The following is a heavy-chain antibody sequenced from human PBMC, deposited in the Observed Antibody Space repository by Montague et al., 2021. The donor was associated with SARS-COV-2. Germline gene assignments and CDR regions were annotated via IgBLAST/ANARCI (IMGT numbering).Heavy chain of an antibody. D-gene: IGHD3-10*01. V-gene: IGHV4-39*01. CDR1: GGSVSSSPYY. CDR3: ASSYYYGSGTYVYNYYMDV. J-gene: IGHJ6*03. CDR2: IPYSGRT. Sequence: SETLSLTCTVSGGSVSSSPYYWGWIRQPPGRGLEWVGSIPYSGRTYFSPSLKSRLTISVDSSENQFSLRLSSVIAADTAVYYCASSYYYGSGTYVYNYYMDVWGKGTTVTVSS.